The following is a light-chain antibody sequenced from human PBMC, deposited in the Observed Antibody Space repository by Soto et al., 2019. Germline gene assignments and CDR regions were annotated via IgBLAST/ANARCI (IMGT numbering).Light chain of an antibody. Sequence: EIVMTQSPATLSVAPGERATLSCRASQSVCSNLAWYQQKPGQAPRLLIYGASTKATGIPARFSGSGSGTEFTLTISSLQSEDFAVYYCQHYNNWPPWTFGQGTRVEVK. J-gene: IGKJ1*01. CDR2: GAS. CDR1: QSVCSN. CDR3: QHYNNWPPWT. V-gene: IGKV3-15*01.